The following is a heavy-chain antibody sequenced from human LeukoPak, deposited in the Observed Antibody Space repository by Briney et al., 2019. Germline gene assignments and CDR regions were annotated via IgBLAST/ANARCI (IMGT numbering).Heavy chain of an antibody. CDR1: GSSIGTYS. CDR3: ERHRAEMATITDDAFVI. CDR2: IYTTGST. J-gene: IGHJ3*02. Sequence: PSETLSLTCTVSGSSIGTYSWSWIRQAPGKGLEWVGYIYTTGSTNYNTSLKSRVTMAPDTSKNQLPLRLSSVTAADTAVFYCERHRAEMATITDDAFVIWGEGTMVTVSS. D-gene: IGHD5-24*01. V-gene: IGHV4-4*09.